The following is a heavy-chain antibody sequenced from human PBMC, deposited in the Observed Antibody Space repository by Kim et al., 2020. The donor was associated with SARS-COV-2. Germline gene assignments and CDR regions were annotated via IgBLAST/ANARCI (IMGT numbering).Heavy chain of an antibody. Sequence: SETLSLTCAVYGGSFSGYYWSWIRQPPGKGLEWIGEINHSGSTNYNPSLKSRVTISVDTSKNQFSLKLSSVTAADTAVYYCARVLVDTAMGDYYYYGMDVWGQGTTVTVSS. CDR1: GGSFSGYY. J-gene: IGHJ6*02. CDR2: INHSGST. V-gene: IGHV4-34*01. D-gene: IGHD5-18*01. CDR3: ARVLVDTAMGDYYYYGMDV.